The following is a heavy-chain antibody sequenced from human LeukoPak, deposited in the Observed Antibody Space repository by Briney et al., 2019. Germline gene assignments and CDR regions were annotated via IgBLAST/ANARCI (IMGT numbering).Heavy chain of an antibody. CDR1: NGSISSYY. J-gene: IGHJ4*02. V-gene: IGHV4-59*08. CDR2: IYYNGNT. CDR3: ARQTGSGLFILP. Sequence: SETLSLTCSVSNGSISSYYWSWTRQPPGKGLEWIGYIYYNGNTKYNPSLKSRVTISLDTPKNHFSLKLTSVTAADTAVYYCARQTGSGLFILPGGQGTLVTVSS. D-gene: IGHD3/OR15-3a*01.